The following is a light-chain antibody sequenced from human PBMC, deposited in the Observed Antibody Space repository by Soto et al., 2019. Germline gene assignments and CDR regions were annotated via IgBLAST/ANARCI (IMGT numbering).Light chain of an antibody. CDR3: SSYAGSNIDYV. J-gene: IGLJ1*01. CDR1: SSDVGGYKY. Sequence: QSALTQPPSASGSPGQSVTSSCTGTSSDVGGYKYVSWYQQHPGKVPKLMIYEVSKRPSGVPDRFSGSKSGNTASLTVSGLQAEDEADYYCSSYAGSNIDYVFGTGTKVTVL. V-gene: IGLV2-8*01. CDR2: EVS.